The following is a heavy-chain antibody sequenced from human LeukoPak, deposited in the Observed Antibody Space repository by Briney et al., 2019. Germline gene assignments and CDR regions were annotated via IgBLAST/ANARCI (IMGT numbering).Heavy chain of an antibody. Sequence: PGGSLRLSCVASGFTFSNYAMRWVHQAPGKGLEWVSAISDSGGSTYYADSVKGRFTISRDNSRNTLYLQMNSLRAEDTAVYYCAKDMYYYDSSGYHTLNDYWGQGTLVTVSS. V-gene: IGHV3-23*01. J-gene: IGHJ4*02. D-gene: IGHD3-22*01. CDR3: AKDMYYYDSSGYHTLNDY. CDR1: GFTFSNYA. CDR2: ISDSGGST.